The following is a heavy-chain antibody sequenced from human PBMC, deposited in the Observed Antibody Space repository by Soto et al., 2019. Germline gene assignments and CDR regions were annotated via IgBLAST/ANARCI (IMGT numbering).Heavy chain of an antibody. D-gene: IGHD3-22*01. CDR2: IYHSGST. CDR1: VGSISSDGYS. Sequence: TLSLTCAVSVGSISSDGYSWSWILQPPGKGLEWIGYIYHSGSTYYNPSLKSRVTISVDRSKNQFSLKLSSVTAADTAVYYCARAGGGYEDFDYWGQGTLVTVSS. V-gene: IGHV4-30-2*01. CDR3: ARAGGGYEDFDY. J-gene: IGHJ4*02.